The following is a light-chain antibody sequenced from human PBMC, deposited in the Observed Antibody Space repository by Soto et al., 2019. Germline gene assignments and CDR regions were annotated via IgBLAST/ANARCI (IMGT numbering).Light chain of an antibody. V-gene: IGKV3-20*01. J-gene: IGKJ5*01. CDR2: GAS. CDR1: QSVSSSY. CDR3: QQYGSSPLT. Sequence: EIVLKQSPGTLSLSPGERATLSCRASQSVSSSYLAWYQQKPGQAPRLLIYGASSRATGIPDRFSGSGSGTDFTLTISRLEPEDFALYYCQQYGSSPLTFGQGTRLEIK.